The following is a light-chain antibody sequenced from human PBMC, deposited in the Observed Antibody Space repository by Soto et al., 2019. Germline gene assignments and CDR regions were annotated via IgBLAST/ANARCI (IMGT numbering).Light chain of an antibody. CDR3: QQYDKWPRT. CDR1: QSVSSN. V-gene: IGKV3-15*01. Sequence: IVMTPSPATFFVSPGERAILSCRASQSVSSNFAWYQQKPGQAPRLLIYDASTWATGIPARFSGSGSGTEFTLTISSLQSEDIAVYYCQQYDKWPRTFGHGTKVDIK. J-gene: IGKJ3*01. CDR2: DAS.